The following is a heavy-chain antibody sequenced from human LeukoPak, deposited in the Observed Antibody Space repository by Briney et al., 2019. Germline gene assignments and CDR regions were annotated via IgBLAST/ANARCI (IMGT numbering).Heavy chain of an antibody. J-gene: IGHJ4*02. V-gene: IGHV3-30*04. D-gene: IGHD2-2*01. CDR2: ISYDGSNK. Sequence: GGSLRLSCAASGFTFSNYAIHWVRQAPGKGLEWVAVISYDGSNKYYADSVKGRFTISRDNSKNTLYLQMNSLRAEDTAVYYCARDSRSRVIPSAMAYYFDYRGQGTLVTVSS. CDR1: GFTFSNYA. CDR3: ARDSRSRVIPSAMAYYFDY.